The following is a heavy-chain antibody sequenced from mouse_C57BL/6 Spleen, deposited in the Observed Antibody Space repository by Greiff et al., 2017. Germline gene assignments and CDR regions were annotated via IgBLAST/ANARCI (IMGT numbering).Heavy chain of an antibody. V-gene: IGHV1-69*01. CDR1: GYTFTSYW. CDR2: IDPSDCYT. CDR3: ARRGYEDY. Sequence: QVQLQQPGAELVMPGASVKLSCKASGYTFTSYWMHWVKQRPGQGLEWIGEIDPSDCYTNYNQKFKGKSTLTVDKSSSTAYMQLSSLTSEDSAVYYCARRGYEDYWGQGTTLTVSS. J-gene: IGHJ2*01. D-gene: IGHD2-2*01.